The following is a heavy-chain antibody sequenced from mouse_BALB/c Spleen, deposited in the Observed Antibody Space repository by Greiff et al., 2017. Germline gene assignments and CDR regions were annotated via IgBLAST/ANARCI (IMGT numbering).Heavy chain of an antibody. Sequence: EVKLVESGGGLVQPGGSLKLSCAASGFTFSSYGMSWVRQTPDKRLELVATINSNGGSTYYPDSVKGRFTISRDNAKNTLYLQMSSLKSEDTAMYYCARGYYGTYAMDYWGQGTSVTVSS. J-gene: IGHJ4*01. CDR3: ARGYYGTYAMDY. CDR2: INSNGGST. V-gene: IGHV5-6-3*01. D-gene: IGHD1-2*01. CDR1: GFTFSSYG.